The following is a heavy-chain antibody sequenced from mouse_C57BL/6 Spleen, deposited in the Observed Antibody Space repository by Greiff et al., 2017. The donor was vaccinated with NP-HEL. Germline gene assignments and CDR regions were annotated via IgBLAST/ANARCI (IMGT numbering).Heavy chain of an antibody. CDR2: IDPEDGET. CDR3: ARQGLYDAMDY. V-gene: IGHV14-2*01. CDR1: GFNFKDYY. D-gene: IGHD3-3*01. Sequence: VQLQQSGAELVKPGASVKLSCTASGFNFKDYYMHWVKQRTEQGLEWIGRIDPEDGETKYASKFQGKATITADTSSNTAYLQLSSLTSEDTAVYYCARQGLYDAMDYWGQGTSVTVSS. J-gene: IGHJ4*01.